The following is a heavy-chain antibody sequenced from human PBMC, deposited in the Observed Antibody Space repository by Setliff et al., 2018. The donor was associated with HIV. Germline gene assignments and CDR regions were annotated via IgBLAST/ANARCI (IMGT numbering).Heavy chain of an antibody. CDR1: GYTFTTYG. Sequence: ASVKVSCKASGYTFTTYGISWVRQAPGQGLEWMGWISAYNGNTNYAQKFQGRVTMTTDTSTSTAYMDLRSLRSEDTAVYYCARIVRPSYYYYYYMDVWGKGTTVTVSS. CDR3: ARIVRPSYYYYYYMDV. D-gene: IGHD3-10*02. V-gene: IGHV1-18*01. J-gene: IGHJ6*03. CDR2: ISAYNGNT.